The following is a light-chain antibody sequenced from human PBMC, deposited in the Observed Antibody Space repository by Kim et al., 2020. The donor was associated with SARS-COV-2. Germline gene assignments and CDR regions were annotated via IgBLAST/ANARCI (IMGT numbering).Light chain of an antibody. V-gene: IGKV3-20*01. CDR1: QSVSSSY. Sequence: LSPGERAPLSCRASQSVSSSYLAWYQHKPGQAPRLLIYGASSRATGIPDRFSGSGSGTDFTLTISRLEPEEFAVYYCQQYGSSPYTFGQGTKLEIK. CDR3: QQYGSSPYT. CDR2: GAS. J-gene: IGKJ2*01.